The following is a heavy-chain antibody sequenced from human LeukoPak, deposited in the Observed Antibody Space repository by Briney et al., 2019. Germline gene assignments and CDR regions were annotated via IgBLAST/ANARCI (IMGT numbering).Heavy chain of an antibody. V-gene: IGHV4-39*01. CDR3: ARRLGGSYFRGAFDI. Sequence: SETLSLTCTVSGGSISSSSYYWGWIRQPPGKGLEWIGSIYNSGSTYYNPSLKSRVTISVDTSKNQFSLKLSSVTAADTAVYYCARRLGGSYFRGAFDIWGQGTMVTVSS. CDR2: IYNSGST. D-gene: IGHD1-26*01. J-gene: IGHJ3*02. CDR1: GGSISSSSYY.